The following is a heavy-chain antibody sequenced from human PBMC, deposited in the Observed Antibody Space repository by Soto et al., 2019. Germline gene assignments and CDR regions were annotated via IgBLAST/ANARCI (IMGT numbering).Heavy chain of an antibody. CDR1: GGTFNRYA. J-gene: IGHJ6*02. Sequence: QVQLVQSGAEVKKPGSSVKVSCKASGGTFNRYAISWVRQAPGQGLEWMGGIIPIFGIGNDAQRFQGRVTITADESTGTAYMELRSLRSEDTGVYYCARSAITIFGVVSIPPHYYSEMDVWGQGTTVTVSS. CDR3: ARSAITIFGVVSIPPHYYSEMDV. CDR2: IIPIFGIG. D-gene: IGHD3-3*01. V-gene: IGHV1-69*01.